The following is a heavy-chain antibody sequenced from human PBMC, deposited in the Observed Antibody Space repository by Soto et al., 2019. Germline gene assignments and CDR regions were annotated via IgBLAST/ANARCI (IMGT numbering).Heavy chain of an antibody. CDR2: IYYSGST. D-gene: IGHD2-2*01. V-gene: IGHV4-59*08. CDR3: AGTEKVPAAMFDYYYMDV. Sequence: PSETLSLTCTVSGGSISSYYWSWIRQPPGKGLEWIGYIYYSGSTNYNPSLKSRVTISVDTSKNQFSLKLSSVTAADTAVYYCAGTEKVPAAMFDYYYMDVWGKGTTVTVSS. CDR1: GGSISSYY. J-gene: IGHJ6*03.